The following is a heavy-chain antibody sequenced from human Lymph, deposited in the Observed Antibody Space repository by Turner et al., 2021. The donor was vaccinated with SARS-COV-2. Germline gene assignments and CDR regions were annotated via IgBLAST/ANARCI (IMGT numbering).Heavy chain of an antibody. V-gene: IGHV1-2*02. D-gene: IGHD4-17*01. CDR2: INPNSGGT. J-gene: IGHJ6*02. CDR1: GGTFSSYA. CDR3: AREGVTVSGYYYGMDV. Sequence: QVQLVQSGAEVKKPGSSVKVSCKASGGTFSSYAINWVRQAPGQGLEWMGRINPNSGGTNYAQKFQGRVTMTRDTSISTAYMELSRLTSDDTAVYYCAREGVTVSGYYYGMDVWGQGTTFTFSS.